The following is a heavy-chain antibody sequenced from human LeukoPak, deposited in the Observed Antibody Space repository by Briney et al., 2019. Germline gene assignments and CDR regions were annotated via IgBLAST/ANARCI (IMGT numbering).Heavy chain of an antibody. Sequence: GASVKVSCKASGFTFTSSAVQWVRQARGQRLEWIGWIVVGSGNTNYAQKFQERVTITRDMSTSTAYMELSSLRSEDSAVYYRAADYDYYGSGSYYGNYYYGMDVWGKGTTVTVSS. J-gene: IGHJ6*04. CDR1: GFTFTSSA. V-gene: IGHV1-58*01. CDR2: IVVGSGNT. CDR3: AADYDYYGSGSYYGNYYYGMDV. D-gene: IGHD3-10*01.